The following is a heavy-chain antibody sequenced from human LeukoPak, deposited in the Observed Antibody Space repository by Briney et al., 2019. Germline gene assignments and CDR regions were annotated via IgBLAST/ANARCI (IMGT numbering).Heavy chain of an antibody. CDR1: GFTFTSYG. Sequence: PGPSLRLSCAASGFTFTSYGMHWVRHAQGKGLEWVALITYDGSYKYYSDSVKGRFTIYSDTSKNTLYLQMNSLRAEDTALYYCARDLSPVVRASPMGYWGQGTLVTVSS. J-gene: IGHJ4*02. CDR3: ARDLSPVVRASPMGY. CDR2: ITYDGSYK. D-gene: IGHD3-10*01. V-gene: IGHV3-30*03.